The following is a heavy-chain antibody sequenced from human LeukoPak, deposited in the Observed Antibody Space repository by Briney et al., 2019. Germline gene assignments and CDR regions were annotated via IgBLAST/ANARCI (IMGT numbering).Heavy chain of an antibody. CDR1: GFTFSSYA. CDR3: ARALYGAYDY. V-gene: IGHV3-30-3*01. D-gene: IGHD4-17*01. J-gene: IGHJ4*02. Sequence: GGSLRLSCAASGFTFSSYAMHWVRQAPGKGLEWVAVISYDGGNKYYADSVKGRFTISRDNSKNTLYLQMNSLRAEDTAVYYCARALYGAYDYWGQGTLVTVSS. CDR2: ISYDGGNK.